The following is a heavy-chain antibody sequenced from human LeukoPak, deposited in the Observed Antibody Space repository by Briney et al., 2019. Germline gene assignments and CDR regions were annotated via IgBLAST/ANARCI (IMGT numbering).Heavy chain of an antibody. D-gene: IGHD5-12*01. CDR1: GFTFSSYA. CDR3: AKDRARGYR. Sequence: GGSLRLSCAASGFTFSSYAMSWVRPAPGKGLEWVSAISGSGGSTYYAASVKCRFTISRDNSKNTLYLQMNSLRAEDTAVYYCAKDRARGYRWGQGTLVTVSS. V-gene: IGHV3-23*01. CDR2: ISGSGGST. J-gene: IGHJ4*02.